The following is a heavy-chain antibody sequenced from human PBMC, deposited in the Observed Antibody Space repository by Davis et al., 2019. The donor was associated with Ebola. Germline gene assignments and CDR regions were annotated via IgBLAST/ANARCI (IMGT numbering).Heavy chain of an antibody. J-gene: IGHJ4*02. CDR3: ARGSYDSSGPPRRY. Sequence: SETLSLTCTVSGGSISSYYWSWIRQPPGKGLEWIGEINHSGSTNYNPSLKSRVTISVDTSKNQFSLKLSSVTAADTAVYYCARGSYDSSGPPRRYWGQGTLVTVSS. CDR1: GGSISSYY. V-gene: IGHV4-34*01. CDR2: INHSGST. D-gene: IGHD3-22*01.